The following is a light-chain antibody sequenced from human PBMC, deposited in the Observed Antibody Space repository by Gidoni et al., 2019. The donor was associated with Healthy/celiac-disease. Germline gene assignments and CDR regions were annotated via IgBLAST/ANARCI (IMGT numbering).Light chain of an antibody. CDR1: SSDVGGYNY. V-gene: IGLV2-14*01. Sequence: QSALTQPASVSGSPGPSITISCTGTSSDVGGYNYVSWYQQHPGKAPKLMIYEVSNRPSGVSNRFAGSKSGNTASLNISGLQAEDEADYYCSSYTSRSTLVFGGGTKLTVL. CDR2: EVS. CDR3: SSYTSRSTLV. J-gene: IGLJ2*01.